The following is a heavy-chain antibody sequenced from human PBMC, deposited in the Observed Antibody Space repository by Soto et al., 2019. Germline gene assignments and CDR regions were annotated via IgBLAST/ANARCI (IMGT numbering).Heavy chain of an antibody. J-gene: IGHJ6*02. V-gene: IGHV4-31*03. CDR1: GGSISSGGYY. D-gene: IGHD3-16*01. Sequence: SETLSLTCTVSGGSISSGGYYWSWIRQHPGKGLEWIGYIYYSGSTYYNPSLKSRVTISVDTSKNQFSLKLSSVTAADTAVYYCAREGGDYYYGMDVWGQGTTVTVS. CDR2: IYYSGST. CDR3: AREGGDYYYGMDV.